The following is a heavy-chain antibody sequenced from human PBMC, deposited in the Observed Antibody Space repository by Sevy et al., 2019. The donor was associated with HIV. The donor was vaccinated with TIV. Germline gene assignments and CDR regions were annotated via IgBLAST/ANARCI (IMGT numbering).Heavy chain of an antibody. CDR1: GFTFSDYY. Sequence: GGSLRLSCAASGFTFSDYYMSWIRQAPGKGLEWVSYISSSGSTIYYADSVKGRFTISRDNAMNSLYLQMNSLRAEDTAVYYCAREQPEYQLLGEDYYYYGMDVWGQGTTVTVSS. D-gene: IGHD2-2*01. CDR3: AREQPEYQLLGEDYYYYGMDV. J-gene: IGHJ6*02. V-gene: IGHV3-11*04. CDR2: ISSSGSTI.